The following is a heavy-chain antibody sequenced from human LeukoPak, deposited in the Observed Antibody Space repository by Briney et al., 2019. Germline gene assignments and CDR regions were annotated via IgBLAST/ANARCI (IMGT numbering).Heavy chain of an antibody. D-gene: IGHD3-10*01. Sequence: GASVKVSCKASGYTFSSYYMHWVRQAPGQGLEWMGVINPSGGTTTYAQKFQGRVTMTRNTSISTAYMELSSLRSEGTAVYYCARGYGSGWHWFDPWGQGTLVTVSS. V-gene: IGHV1-46*01. J-gene: IGHJ5*02. CDR1: GYTFSSYY. CDR3: ARGYGSGWHWFDP. CDR2: INPSGGTT.